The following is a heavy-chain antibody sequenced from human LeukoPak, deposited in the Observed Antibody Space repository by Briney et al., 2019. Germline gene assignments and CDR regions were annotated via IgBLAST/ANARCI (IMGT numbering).Heavy chain of an antibody. D-gene: IGHD3-22*01. CDR2: IYHSGST. V-gene: IGHV4-38-2*01. Sequence: SETLSLTCAVSGYSICRGYDWGWIRQPPGKGLEWIGSIYHSGSTYYNPSLKSRVTISVDTSKNQFSLKLSSVTAADTAVYYCARQDGYSLFDYWGQGTLVTVSS. CDR1: GYSICRGYD. J-gene: IGHJ4*02. CDR3: ARQDGYSLFDY.